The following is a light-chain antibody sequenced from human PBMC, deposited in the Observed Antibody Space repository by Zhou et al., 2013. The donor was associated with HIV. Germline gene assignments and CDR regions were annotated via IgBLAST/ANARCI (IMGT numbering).Light chain of an antibody. CDR3: QQRTNWAPP. CDR1: QRVSNS. V-gene: IGKV3-11*01. CDR2: DIS. Sequence: ELVLSQSPVTQSLSPGERATLSCRASQRVSNSLAWYQQRPGQAPRLLIYDISKRATGIPARFSGSGSGTDFTLTISRLEPEDSAVYYCQQRTNWAPPFGGGTRVEI. J-gene: IGKJ4*01.